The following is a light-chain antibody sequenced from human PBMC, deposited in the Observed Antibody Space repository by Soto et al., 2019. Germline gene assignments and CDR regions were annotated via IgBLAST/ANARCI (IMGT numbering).Light chain of an antibody. CDR3: QQYNNWPRDT. Sequence: EIVLTQSPGTLSLSPGERATLSCRSSQSVSSSSLAWYQQKPGQAPRLLIYGASTRATGIPARFSGSGSGTEFTLTISSLQSEDFAVYYCQQYNNWPRDTFGQGTRLEIK. V-gene: IGKV3-15*01. CDR1: QSVSSS. CDR2: GAS. J-gene: IGKJ5*01.